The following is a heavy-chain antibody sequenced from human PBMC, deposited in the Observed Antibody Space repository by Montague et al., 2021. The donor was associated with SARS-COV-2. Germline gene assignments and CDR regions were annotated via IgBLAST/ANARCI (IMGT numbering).Heavy chain of an antibody. CDR2: IYTSGST. CDR1: GGSISSGSYY. V-gene: IGHV4-61*02. CDR3: ARILGTYYDFWGGERDIDAFDI. J-gene: IGHJ3*02. Sequence: TLSLTCTVSGGSISSGSYYWSWIRQPAGKGLEWIGSIYTSGSTNYNPSLKSRVTISVDTSKNQFSLKLSSVTAADTAVYYCARILGTYYDFWGGERDIDAFDIWGQGTMVTVSS. D-gene: IGHD3-3*01.